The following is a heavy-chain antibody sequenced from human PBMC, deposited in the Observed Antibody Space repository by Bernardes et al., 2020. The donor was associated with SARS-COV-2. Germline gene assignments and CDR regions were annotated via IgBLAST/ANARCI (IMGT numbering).Heavy chain of an antibody. J-gene: IGHJ4*02. CDR3: AKDVGGYSHFDY. CDR2: ISYDGSNK. Sequence: GGSLRLSRAASGFTFSSYGMHWVRQAPGKGLEWVAVISYDGSNKYYADSVKGRFTISRDNSKNTLYLQMNSLRAEDTAVYYCAKDVGGYSHFDYWGQGTLVTVSS. CDR1: GFTFSSYG. V-gene: IGHV3-30*18. D-gene: IGHD5-18*01.